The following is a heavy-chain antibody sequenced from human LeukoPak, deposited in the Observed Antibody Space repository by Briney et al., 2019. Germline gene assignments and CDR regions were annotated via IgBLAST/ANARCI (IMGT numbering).Heavy chain of an antibody. Sequence: ASVKVSCKASGYTFSSYGISWVRQAPGQGLEWMGWISAYSGNTHYAQKFQGRVTMTTDTSTTTAYMELRGLRSDDTAVYYCARDLYSSSSGFDYWGQGTLVTVSS. CDR1: GYTFSSYG. CDR3: ARDLYSSSSGFDY. CDR2: ISAYSGNT. V-gene: IGHV1-18*01. D-gene: IGHD6-6*01. J-gene: IGHJ4*02.